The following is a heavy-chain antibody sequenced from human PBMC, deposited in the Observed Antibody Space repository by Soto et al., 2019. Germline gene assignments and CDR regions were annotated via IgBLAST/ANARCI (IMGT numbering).Heavy chain of an antibody. D-gene: IGHD6-19*01. CDR2: ISGNGADT. Sequence: EVQLLESGGGLVQPGGSVRLSCGASGFTFSSYAMSWVRQAPGKGLEWVSAISGNGADTTYADSVRGRFTISRDNSKDTLNPKMNTQRADGTAVYYRVKERRGSRWFASTHWGQATLVTASS. CDR3: VKERRGSRWFASTH. V-gene: IGHV3-23*01. CDR1: GFTFSSYA. J-gene: IGHJ1*01.